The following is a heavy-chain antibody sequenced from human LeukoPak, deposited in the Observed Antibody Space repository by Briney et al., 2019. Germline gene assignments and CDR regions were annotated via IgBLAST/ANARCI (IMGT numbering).Heavy chain of an antibody. CDR1: GYTFTSYG. D-gene: IGHD1-26*01. CDR2: ISAYNGNT. V-gene: IGHV1-18*01. J-gene: IGHJ3*02. Sequence: ASVKVSCKASGYTFTSYGISWVRQAPGQGLEWMGWISAYNGNTNYAQKLQGRVTMTTDTSTSTAYMELSSLRSEDTAVYYCASRGSYLGGSGGAFDIWGQGTMVTVSS. CDR3: ASRGSYLGGSGGAFDI.